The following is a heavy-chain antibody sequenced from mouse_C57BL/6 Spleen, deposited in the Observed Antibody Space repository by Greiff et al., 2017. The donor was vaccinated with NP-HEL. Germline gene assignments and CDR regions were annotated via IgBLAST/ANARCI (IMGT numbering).Heavy chain of an antibody. D-gene: IGHD3-2*02. V-gene: IGHV1-42*01. Sequence: DVKLQESGPELVKPGASVKISCKASGYSFTGYYMNWVKQSPEKSLEWIGEINPSTGGTIYNQKIKAKATLTVDKSSSTAYMQLKSLTSEDSAVYYCARVLRQLRLPYYFDYWGQGTTLTVSS. CDR3: ARVLRQLRLPYYFDY. CDR1: GYSFTGYY. J-gene: IGHJ2*01. CDR2: INPSTGGT.